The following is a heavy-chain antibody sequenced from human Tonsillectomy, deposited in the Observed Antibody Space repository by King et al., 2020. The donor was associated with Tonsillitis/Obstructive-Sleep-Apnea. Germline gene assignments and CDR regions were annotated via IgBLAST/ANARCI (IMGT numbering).Heavy chain of an antibody. Sequence: VQLVESGGGVVQPGRSLRLSCAASAFTFSSYAMHWVRQAPGKGLEWVALVSYDESYKNYADSVKGRFTISRDNSNNTLHLQMNSLRADDTAVYYCARAYYYGSGSGFDYWGQGTQVIVSS. CDR1: AFTFSSYA. V-gene: IGHV3-30*01. J-gene: IGHJ4*02. CDR3: ARAYYYGSGSGFDY. CDR2: VSYDESYK. D-gene: IGHD3-10*01.